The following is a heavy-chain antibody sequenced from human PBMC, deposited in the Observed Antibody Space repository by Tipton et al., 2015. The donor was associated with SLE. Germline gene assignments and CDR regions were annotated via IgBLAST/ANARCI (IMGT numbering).Heavy chain of an antibody. Sequence: RSLRLSCAASGFTFSSYGMHWVRQAPGKGLEWVAVIWYDGSNKYYADSVKGRFTISRDNSKNTLYLQMNSLRAEDTAVYYCAKDLRIAAAGTGAFDIWGQGTMVTVSS. J-gene: IGHJ3*02. V-gene: IGHV3-33*06. D-gene: IGHD6-13*01. CDR1: GFTFSSYG. CDR3: AKDLRIAAAGTGAFDI. CDR2: IWYDGSNK.